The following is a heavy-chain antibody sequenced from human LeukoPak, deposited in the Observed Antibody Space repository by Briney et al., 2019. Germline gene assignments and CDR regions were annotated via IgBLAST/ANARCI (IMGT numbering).Heavy chain of an antibody. CDR1: GGSFSGYY. CDR3: ARKLASESYDSSGYYYGY. J-gene: IGHJ4*02. CDR2: INHSGST. Sequence: SETLSLTCAVYGGSFSGYYWSWIRQPPGKGLEWIGEINHSGSTNYNPSLKSRVTISVDTSKTQFSLKLSAVTAADTAEYYCARKLASESYDSSGYYYGYWGQGTLVTVSS. D-gene: IGHD3-22*01. V-gene: IGHV4-34*01.